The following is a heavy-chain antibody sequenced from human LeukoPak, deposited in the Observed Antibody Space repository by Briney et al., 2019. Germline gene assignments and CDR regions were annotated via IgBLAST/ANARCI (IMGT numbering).Heavy chain of an antibody. D-gene: IGHD3-3*01. J-gene: IGHJ3*02. CDR1: GYTFTSYD. CDR3: AVVGYYDFWSGYQYAFDI. CDR2: MNPNSGNT. V-gene: IGHV1-8*01. Sequence: ASVKVTCKASGYTFTSYDINWVRQAPGQGLEWMGWMNPNSGNTGYAQKFQGRVTMTRNTSISTAYMELSSLRSEDTAVYYCAVVGYYDFWSGYQYAFDIWGQGTMVTVSS.